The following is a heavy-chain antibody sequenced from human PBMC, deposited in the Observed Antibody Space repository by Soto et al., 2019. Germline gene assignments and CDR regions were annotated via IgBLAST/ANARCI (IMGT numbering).Heavy chain of an antibody. V-gene: IGHV3-30*03. CDR1: GFTFSSYG. D-gene: IGHD3-9*01. J-gene: IGHJ6*02. CDR2: ISYDGSNK. Sequence: QVQLVESGGGVVQPGRSLRLSCAASGFTFSSYGMHWVRQAPGKGLEWVAVISYDGSNKYYADSVKGRFTISRDNSKNARFIKTNDLSAEATSVYYCGIEGQYSAILSGSSSYYGRGGWGQGTTVTVSS. CDR3: GIEGQYSAILSGSSSYYGRGG.